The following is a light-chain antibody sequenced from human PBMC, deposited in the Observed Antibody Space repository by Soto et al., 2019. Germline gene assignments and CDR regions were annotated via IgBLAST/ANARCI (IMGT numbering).Light chain of an antibody. Sequence: DIQMTQSPSSLSASVGDSVTITCRASQSIDYWLAWYQQKPGKPPKLLIYKASSLETGVPPRFTGSGSGTEFTLTISSLQVDDFATYYCQQYNGFSRTVGQGTKVDIK. J-gene: IGKJ1*01. CDR2: KAS. CDR1: QSIDYW. V-gene: IGKV1-5*03. CDR3: QQYNGFSRT.